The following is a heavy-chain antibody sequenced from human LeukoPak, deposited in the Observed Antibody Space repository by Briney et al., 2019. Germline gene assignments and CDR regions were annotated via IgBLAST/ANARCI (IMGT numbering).Heavy chain of an antibody. V-gene: IGHV3-33*01. CDR2: IWYDRSNK. CDR3: ARDYYDSPGSAEYFQH. J-gene: IGHJ1*01. CDR1: GFTFSSYG. Sequence: GGSLRLSCAASGFTFSSYGMHWVRQAPGKGLEWVAVIWYDRSNKNYGDSVKGRFTISRDNSKNTLYLQMNSLRAEDTAVYYCARDYYDSPGSAEYFQHWGQGTLVTVSS. D-gene: IGHD3-22*01.